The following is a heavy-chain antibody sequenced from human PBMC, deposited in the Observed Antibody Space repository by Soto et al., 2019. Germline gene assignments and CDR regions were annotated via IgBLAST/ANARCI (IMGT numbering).Heavy chain of an antibody. D-gene: IGHD6-13*01. Sequence: QVQLVQSGAEVKKPGSSVKVSCKASGGTFSSYAISWVRQAPGQGLEWMGGIIPIFGTATYAQKFQGRVTITADESTSTAYMDLSSLRSEDTAVYYCASGSLLSIAAAFDYWGQGTLVTVSS. J-gene: IGHJ4*02. CDR2: IIPIFGTA. V-gene: IGHV1-69*01. CDR3: ASGSLLSIAAAFDY. CDR1: GGTFSSYA.